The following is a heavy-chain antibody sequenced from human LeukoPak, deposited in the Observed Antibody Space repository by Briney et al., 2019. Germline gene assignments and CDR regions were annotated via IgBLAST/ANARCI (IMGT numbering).Heavy chain of an antibody. Sequence: RGSLRLSCAVSGITLSNYAMSWVRQAPGKGLEWVAGISGSGGGTNYADSVKGRFTISRDNPKNTLYLQMNNVRADDTAVYFCAKRGVVIRVILVGFHKEAYYFDSWGQGALVTVSS. V-gene: IGHV3-23*01. J-gene: IGHJ4*02. CDR1: GITLSNYA. CDR2: ISGSGGGT. D-gene: IGHD3-22*01. CDR3: AKRGVVIRVILVGFHKEAYYFDS.